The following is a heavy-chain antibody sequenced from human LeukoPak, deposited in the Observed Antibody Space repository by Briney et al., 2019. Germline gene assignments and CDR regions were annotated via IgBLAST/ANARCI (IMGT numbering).Heavy chain of an antibody. V-gene: IGHV3-23*01. Sequence: GGSLRLSCAASGFIFSSYAMSWVRQAPGKGLEWVSTISGSGGNTYYADSVKGRFTISRDNSKNTLYLQMNSLRAEDTAVYYCAGDRATSYFDYWGQGALVTISS. CDR3: AGDRATSYFDY. J-gene: IGHJ4*02. D-gene: IGHD1-26*01. CDR2: ISGSGGNT. CDR1: GFIFSSYA.